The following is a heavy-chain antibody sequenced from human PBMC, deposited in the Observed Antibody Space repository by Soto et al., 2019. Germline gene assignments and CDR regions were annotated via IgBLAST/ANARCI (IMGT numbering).Heavy chain of an antibody. J-gene: IGHJ4*02. CDR3: AHTMAPRIFDS. V-gene: IGHV2-5*02. CDR1: GFSLITSGVG. Sequence: QITLKEAGPTLVKPTQTLTLTCSFSGFSLITSGVGVGWIRQPPGKALEWLALIYWDDDTGYSTSLRNRLTITKDHYRNQVVLTMTNMDPADTATYYCAHTMAPRIFDSWGQGTLVTVSS. CDR2: IYWDDDT.